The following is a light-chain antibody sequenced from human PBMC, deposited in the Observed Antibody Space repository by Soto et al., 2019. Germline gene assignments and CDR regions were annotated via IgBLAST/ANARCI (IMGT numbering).Light chain of an antibody. Sequence: QSALTQPASVSGSPGQSITISCTGTSSDVGGYNYVSWYQQHPGKAPKLMIYDVSNRPSGVSNRFSGSKSGNTASLTISGLQAEDEADYSCSSYTLSPYVFGTGTKVTV. J-gene: IGLJ1*01. CDR1: SSDVGGYNY. CDR3: SSYTLSPYV. V-gene: IGLV2-14*01. CDR2: DVS.